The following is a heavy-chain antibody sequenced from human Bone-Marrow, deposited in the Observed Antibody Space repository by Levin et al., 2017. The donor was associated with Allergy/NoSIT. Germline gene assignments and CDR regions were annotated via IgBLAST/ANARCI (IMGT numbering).Heavy chain of an antibody. CDR2: ISYDGSNK. V-gene: IGHV3-30*18. CDR3: AKGTYYDILTGYYTDFDY. CDR1: GFTFSSYG. D-gene: IGHD3-9*01. Sequence: LSLTCAASGFTFSSYGMHWVRQAPGKGLEWVAVISYDGSNKYYADSVKGRFTISRDNSKNTLYLQMNSLRAEDTAVYYCAKGTYYDILTGYYTDFDYWGQGTLVTVSS. J-gene: IGHJ4*02.